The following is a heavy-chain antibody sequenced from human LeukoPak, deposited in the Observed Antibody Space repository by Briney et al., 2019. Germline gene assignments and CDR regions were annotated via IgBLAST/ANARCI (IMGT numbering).Heavy chain of an antibody. V-gene: IGHV4-4*02. J-gene: IGHJ6*02. Sequence: PSGTLSLTCAVSGGSISSSNWWSWVRQPPGKGLEWIGEIYHSGSTNYNPSLKSRVTISVDKSKNQFSLKLSSVTAADTAVYYCASRYYYDSSGYSYYYYGMDVWGQGTTVTVSS. CDR1: GGSISSSNW. D-gene: IGHD3-22*01. CDR2: IYHSGST. CDR3: ASRYYYDSSGYSYYYYGMDV.